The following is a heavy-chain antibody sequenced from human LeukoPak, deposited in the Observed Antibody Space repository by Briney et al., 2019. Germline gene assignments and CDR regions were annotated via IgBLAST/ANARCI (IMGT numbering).Heavy chain of an antibody. CDR2: IRSDGSKK. V-gene: IGHV3-30*02. J-gene: IGHJ4*02. D-gene: IGHD3-16*01. CDR3: AKGGETISQKKDY. Sequence: GGSLRLSCTASGFTFSTYGMHWVRQAPGKGLEWAAFIRSDGSKKYYADSVKGRFTISRDNSKNTLHLQMNNLRAEDTAVYYCAKGGETISQKKDYWGQGTLVTVSS. CDR1: GFTFSTYG.